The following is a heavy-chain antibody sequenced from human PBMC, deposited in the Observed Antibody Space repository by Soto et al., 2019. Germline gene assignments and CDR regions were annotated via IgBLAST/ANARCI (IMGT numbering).Heavy chain of an antibody. CDR1: GGTFSSYA. D-gene: IGHD3-10*01. V-gene: IGHV1-69*13. Sequence: GASVKVSCKASGGTFSSYAISWVRQAPGQGLEWMGGIIPIFGTANYAQKFQGRVTITADESTSTAYMELSSLRSEDTAVYYCASPMVRDLRPEVGGYYYYGMDVWGQGTTVTVSS. CDR2: IIPIFGTA. J-gene: IGHJ6*02. CDR3: ASPMVRDLRPEVGGYYYYGMDV.